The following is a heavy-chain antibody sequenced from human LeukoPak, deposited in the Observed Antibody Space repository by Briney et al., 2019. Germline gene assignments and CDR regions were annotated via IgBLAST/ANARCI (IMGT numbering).Heavy chain of an antibody. CDR1: GFTFSSYE. CDR2: ISSSGRTI. CDR3: ARSSYSSWYQGFDY. J-gene: IGHJ4*02. D-gene: IGHD6-13*01. V-gene: IGHV3-48*03. Sequence: GGSLRLSCAASGFTFSSYEMNWVRQAPGKGLEWVSHISSSGRTIYYADSVKGRLTISRDNGKNSVYLQMNSLRAEDTAVYYCARSSYSSWYQGFDYWGQGTLVTVSS.